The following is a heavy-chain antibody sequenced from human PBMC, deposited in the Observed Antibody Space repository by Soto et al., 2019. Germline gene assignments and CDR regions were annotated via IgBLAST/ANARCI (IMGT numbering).Heavy chain of an antibody. D-gene: IGHD3-16*01. CDR2: IYHSGST. J-gene: IGHJ6*02. Sequence: QLQLQESGSGLVKPSQTLSLTCAVSGGSISSGGYSWSWIRQPPGKGLEWIGYIYHSGSTYYNPSLKSRVTISVDRSKNQFSLKLSSVTAADTAVYYCARGAHRITGGIYGMDVWGQGTTVTVSS. CDR1: GGSISSGGYS. CDR3: ARGAHRITGGIYGMDV. V-gene: IGHV4-30-2*01.